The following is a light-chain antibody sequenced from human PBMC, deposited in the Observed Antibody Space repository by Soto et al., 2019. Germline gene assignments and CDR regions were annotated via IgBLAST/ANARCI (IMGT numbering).Light chain of an antibody. Sequence: QSALTQPAAVSGSPGQSITISCTGTSSDVGAYNYVSWYQQHPGKAPKLISYEVSKRPSGVPDRFSGSKSCSTASLTVSGLQTDDEADDYCNSYVAGRNVFGTGTKVTV. CDR2: EVS. CDR3: NSYVAGRNV. CDR1: SSDVGAYNY. V-gene: IGLV2-8*01. J-gene: IGLJ1*01.